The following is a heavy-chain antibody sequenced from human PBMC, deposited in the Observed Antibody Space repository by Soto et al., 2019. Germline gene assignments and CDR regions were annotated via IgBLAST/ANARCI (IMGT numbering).Heavy chain of an antibody. J-gene: IGHJ6*03. Sequence: PSETLSLTCAASGYSISSSNWWGWIRQPPGKGLEWIGYIYYSGSTYYNPSLKSRVTMSVDTSKNQFSLKLSSVTAVDTAVYYCAGLNYYYYYMYVWGKGTTVTVSS. D-gene: IGHD3-22*01. CDR3: AGLNYYYYYMYV. CDR2: IYYSGST. V-gene: IGHV4-28*01. CDR1: GYSISSSNW.